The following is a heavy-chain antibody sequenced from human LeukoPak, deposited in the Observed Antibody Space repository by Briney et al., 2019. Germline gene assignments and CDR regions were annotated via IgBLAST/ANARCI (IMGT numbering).Heavy chain of an antibody. CDR1: GFNFSTYA. V-gene: IGHV3-30*04. CDR2: ISYDRSKT. Sequence: GRSLRLSCAASGFNFSTYAMHWVRQAPGKGLEWVGIISYDRSKTYYADPVKGRFTISRDNAKNTLYLQMNSLRVEDTAVYYCARDSFDSSGYYYEGNWFDPWGQGTLVTVSS. CDR3: ARDSFDSSGYYYEGNWFDP. J-gene: IGHJ5*02. D-gene: IGHD3-22*01.